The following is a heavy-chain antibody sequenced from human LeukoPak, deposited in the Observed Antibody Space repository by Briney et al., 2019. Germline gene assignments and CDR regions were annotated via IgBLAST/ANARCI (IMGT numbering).Heavy chain of an antibody. V-gene: IGHV3-53*05. CDR1: GFTVSSNY. CDR2: IYSGGST. Sequence: QAGGSLRLSCAASGFTVSSNYMGWVRQAPGKGLEWVSVIYSGGSTYYADSVKGRFTISRDNSNNTLYLQMNSVRAEDTSVYYCARDAHYYALYWGQGTLVTVSS. J-gene: IGHJ4*02. D-gene: IGHD3-10*01. CDR3: ARDAHYYALY.